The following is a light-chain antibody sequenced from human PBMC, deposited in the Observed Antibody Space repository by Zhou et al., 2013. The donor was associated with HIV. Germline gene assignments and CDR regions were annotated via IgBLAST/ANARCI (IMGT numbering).Light chain of an antibody. Sequence: EIVLTQSPATLSLSPGERATLSCRASQSVSSYLAWYQQKPGQAPRLLIYDASNRATGIPARFSGSGSGTDFTLTISSLEPEDFAVYYCHQYNNWPPVTFGGGTKVEIK. CDR3: HQYNNWPPVT. J-gene: IGKJ4*01. CDR1: QSVSSY. CDR2: DAS. V-gene: IGKV3-11*01.